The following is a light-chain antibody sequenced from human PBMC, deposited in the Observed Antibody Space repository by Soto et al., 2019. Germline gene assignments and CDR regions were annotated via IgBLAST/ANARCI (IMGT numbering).Light chain of an antibody. CDR1: SSNIGNNA. Sequence: QSVLTQQPSVSEAPRQRVTLSCAGSSSNIGNNAVNWYQQLPGKAPKLLIYYDDMLTSGVSDRFSGSKSGPSAALAISGLQSEDEDDYDCSAWDDSLNGPVFGGGTKLTVL. J-gene: IGLJ2*01. V-gene: IGLV1-36*01. CDR3: SAWDDSLNGPV. CDR2: YDD.